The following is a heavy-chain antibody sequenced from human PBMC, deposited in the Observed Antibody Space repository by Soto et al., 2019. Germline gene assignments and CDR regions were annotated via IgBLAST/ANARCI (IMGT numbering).Heavy chain of an antibody. CDR1: GYTFTSYG. J-gene: IGHJ4*02. Sequence: ASVKVSCKASGYTFTSYGISWVRQAPGQGLEWVGWISAYNGNTNYAQKLQGRVTMTTDTSTSTAYMELRSLRSDDTAVYYCARRGRGIAAAGDFDYWGQGTLVTVYS. D-gene: IGHD6-13*01. CDR2: ISAYNGNT. CDR3: ARRGRGIAAAGDFDY. V-gene: IGHV1-18*04.